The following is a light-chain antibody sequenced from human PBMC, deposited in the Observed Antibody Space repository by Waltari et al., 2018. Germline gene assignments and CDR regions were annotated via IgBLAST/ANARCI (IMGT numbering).Light chain of an antibody. J-gene: IGKJ4*01. V-gene: IGKV3-11*01. CDR1: QSVSSY. Sequence: EIVLTQSPATLSLSPGERATLSCRASQSVSSYLAWYPQKPGQAPRLLIYDASNRATGIPARFSGSWSGTDFTLTNSSLEPEDFAVYYCQQRSNWPTFGGGTKVEIK. CDR2: DAS. CDR3: QQRSNWPT.